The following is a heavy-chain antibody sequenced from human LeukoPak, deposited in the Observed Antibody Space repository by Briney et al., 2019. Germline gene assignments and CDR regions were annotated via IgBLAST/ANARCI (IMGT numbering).Heavy chain of an antibody. CDR1: GFTFDDYA. D-gene: IGHD7-27*01. V-gene: IGHV3-9*01. Sequence: GRSLRLSCAASGFTFDDYAMHWVRQAPGKGLEWVSGISWNSGSIGYADSVKGRFTISRDNAKNSLYLQMNSLRAEDTAVYYCARILGIRDYFDYWGQGTLVTVSS. CDR2: ISWNSGSI. J-gene: IGHJ4*02. CDR3: ARILGIRDYFDY.